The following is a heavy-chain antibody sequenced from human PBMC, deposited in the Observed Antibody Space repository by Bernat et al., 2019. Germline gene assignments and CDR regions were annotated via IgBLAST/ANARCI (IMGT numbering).Heavy chain of an antibody. CDR1: GGTFSSYA. CDR2: IIPIFGTA. Sequence: QVQLVQSGAEVKKPGSSVKVSCKASGGTFSSYAISWVRQAPGQGLEWMGGIIPIFGTANYAQKFQGRVTMTADESTSTAYMELSSLRSEDTAVYYCARGDIITMIVVVTSGAFDIWGQGTMVTVSS. J-gene: IGHJ3*02. CDR3: ARGDIITMIVVVTSGAFDI. V-gene: IGHV1-69*01. D-gene: IGHD3-22*01.